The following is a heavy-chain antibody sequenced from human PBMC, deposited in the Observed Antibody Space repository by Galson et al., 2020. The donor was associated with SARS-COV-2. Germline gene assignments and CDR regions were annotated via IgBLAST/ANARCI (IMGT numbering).Heavy chain of an antibody. J-gene: IGHJ4*02. V-gene: IGHV3-30*18. CDR2: ISEDGNNE. CDR1: GFTFRIYG. CDR3: AKISNIIVGPEYYFDY. Sequence: GESLKISCETSGFTFRIYGMHWVRQAPGKGLEWVAGISEDGNNEDYGDSVKGRFTISRDNSKKTLYLEMNGLKAEDTAVYYCAKISNIIVGPEYYFDYWGQGTLVTVSS. D-gene: IGHD2-21*01.